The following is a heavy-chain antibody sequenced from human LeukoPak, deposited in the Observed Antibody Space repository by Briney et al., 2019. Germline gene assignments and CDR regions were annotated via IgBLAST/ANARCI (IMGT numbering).Heavy chain of an antibody. J-gene: IGHJ4*02. V-gene: IGHV3-23*01. CDR2: ISGSGGST. CDR1: GFTFSSYA. Sequence: GGSLSLSCAASGFTFSSYAMSWVRQAPGKGLEWVSAISGSGGSTYYADSVKGRFTISRDNSKNTLYLQMNSLRAEDTAVYYCAKDWGYGDYGQGYFDYWGQGTLVTVSS. D-gene: IGHD4-17*01. CDR3: AKDWGYGDYGQGYFDY.